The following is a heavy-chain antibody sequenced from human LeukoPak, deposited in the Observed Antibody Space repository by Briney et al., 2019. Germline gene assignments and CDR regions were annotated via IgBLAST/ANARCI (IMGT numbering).Heavy chain of an antibody. Sequence: GGSLRLSCAASGFTFSRYSMNWVRQAPGKGLEWLSYINSASTTIYYADFVKGRFTISRDNSKNTLYLQMNSLGAEDTAVYYCAKPAAGTYYFDYWGQGTLVTVSS. CDR3: AKPAAGTYYFDY. CDR2: INSASTTI. CDR1: GFTFSRYS. V-gene: IGHV3-48*01. D-gene: IGHD6-13*01. J-gene: IGHJ4*02.